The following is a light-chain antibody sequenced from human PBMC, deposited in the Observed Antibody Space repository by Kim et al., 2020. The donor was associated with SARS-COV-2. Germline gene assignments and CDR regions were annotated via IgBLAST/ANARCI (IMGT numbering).Light chain of an antibody. J-gene: IGLJ2*01. V-gene: IGLV2-8*01. CDR2: EVN. CDR3: SSYAGRQNLV. CDR1: SSGIGGYNF. Sequence: GQSFTIACTGTSSGIGGYNFVAWYQQHPGKAPKVMIYEVNKRPSGVPDRFSGSKSGNTASLTVSGLQAEDEADYYCSSYAGRQNLVFGGGTQLTVL.